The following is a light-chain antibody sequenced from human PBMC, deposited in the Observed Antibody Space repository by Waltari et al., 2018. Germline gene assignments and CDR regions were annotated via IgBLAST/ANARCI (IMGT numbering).Light chain of an antibody. CDR3: QSGDSTSTHVV. V-gene: IGLV3-25*03. CDR2: KDT. CDR1: ALPKQY. Sequence: SYELTQPPSVSVSPGQTARITCSGDALPKQYAFWYQQKPGKAPVLVTYKDTERPSGIPDRFSGSSSGTTVTLTISGVQAEDEAYYYCQSGDSTSTHVVFGGGTKLTVL. J-gene: IGLJ2*01.